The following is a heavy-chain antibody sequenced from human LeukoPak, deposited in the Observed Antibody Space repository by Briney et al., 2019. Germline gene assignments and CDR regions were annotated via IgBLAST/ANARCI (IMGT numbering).Heavy chain of an antibody. Sequence: SQTLSLTCTVSGGSVGSGDYYSSWIRQPPGKGLEWIGCIYHSGSTYYNPSLKSRVTISLDTPKNQFSLKLSSVTAADTAVYYCARASSGSYSGPIYYYYYMDVWGKGTTVTVSS. D-gene: IGHD1-26*01. CDR3: ARASSGSYSGPIYYYYYMDV. V-gene: IGHV4-30-4*08. J-gene: IGHJ6*03. CDR1: GGSVGSGDYY. CDR2: IYHSGST.